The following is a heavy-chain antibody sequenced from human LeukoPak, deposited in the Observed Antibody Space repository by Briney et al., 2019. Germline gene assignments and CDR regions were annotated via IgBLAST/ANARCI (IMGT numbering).Heavy chain of an antibody. CDR2: INPNSGGT. Sequence: ASVKVSCKASGYTFTSYYMHWVRQAPGQGLEWMGWINPNSGGTNYAQKFQGRVTMTRDTSISTAYMELSRLRSDDTAVYYCARDSEYSSSAWNWFDPWGQGTLVTVSS. J-gene: IGHJ5*02. CDR3: ARDSEYSSSAWNWFDP. CDR1: GYTFTSYY. V-gene: IGHV1-2*02. D-gene: IGHD6-6*01.